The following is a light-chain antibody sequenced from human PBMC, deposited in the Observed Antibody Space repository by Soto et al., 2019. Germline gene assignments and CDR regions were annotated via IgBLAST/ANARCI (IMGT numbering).Light chain of an antibody. CDR3: QQSSGTPLT. V-gene: IGKV1-39*01. Sequence: DMEMTQSPLSLSASVGDRVTITCRASQSISNYLNWYQHKPGKVPKLLIYAASSLQSGVPTRFSGSGSGTDFTLTINSLQPEDFATYYCQQSSGTPLTFGGGTKIEIK. CDR2: AAS. J-gene: IGKJ4*01. CDR1: QSISNY.